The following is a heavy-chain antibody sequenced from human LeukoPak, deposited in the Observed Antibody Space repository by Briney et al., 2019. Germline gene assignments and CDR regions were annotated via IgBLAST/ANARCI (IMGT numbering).Heavy chain of an antibody. CDR3: MRGNGWYYY. Sequence: IPSETLSLTCTVSGGSISNYYWSWIRQPPGKGLEWIGYIHNSGTTNYNPSLKSRITMSLDTSKNQFSLRLTSVTAADAAVYYCMRGNGWYYYWGQGTLVIVSS. D-gene: IGHD6-19*01. CDR1: GGSISNYY. CDR2: IHNSGTT. J-gene: IGHJ4*02. V-gene: IGHV4-59*08.